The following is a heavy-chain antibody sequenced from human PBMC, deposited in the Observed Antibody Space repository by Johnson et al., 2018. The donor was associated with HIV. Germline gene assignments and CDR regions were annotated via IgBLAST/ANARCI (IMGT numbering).Heavy chain of an antibody. Sequence: VQLVESGGVVVQPGGSLRLSCAASGFTFDDYTMHWVRQAPGKGLEWVALISGDGGSTYYADSVKGRFTISRDNSKNSLYLQMNSLRTEDTALYYCAKDIGRWLQLGAFDIWGQGTMVTVSS. CDR1: GFTFDDYT. V-gene: IGHV3-43*01. D-gene: IGHD5-24*01. J-gene: IGHJ3*02. CDR3: AKDIGRWLQLGAFDI. CDR2: ISGDGGST.